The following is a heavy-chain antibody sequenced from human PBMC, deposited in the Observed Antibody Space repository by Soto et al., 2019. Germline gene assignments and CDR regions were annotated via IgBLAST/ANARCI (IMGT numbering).Heavy chain of an antibody. CDR1: GGTVSSYA. Sequence: QVQLVQSGAEVKKPGSSVKVSCKASGGTVSSYAISWVRQAPGQGLEWMGGIIPIFGTADCAQKFQGRVTNTAVDSTSTAYMELSSLRSEDTAVYYCAIYPTDYYYYGMDVWGQGTTVTVSS. J-gene: IGHJ6*02. CDR2: IIPIFGTA. V-gene: IGHV1-69*12. CDR3: AIYPTDYYYYGMDV.